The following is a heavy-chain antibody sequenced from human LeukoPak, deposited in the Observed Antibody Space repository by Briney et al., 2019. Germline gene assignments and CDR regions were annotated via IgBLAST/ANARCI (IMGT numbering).Heavy chain of an antibody. CDR1: GGTFSSYA. V-gene: IGHV1-69*05. CDR3: ARDRRGTIFGVVTERPYYYYYYYMDV. J-gene: IGHJ6*03. D-gene: IGHD3-3*01. Sequence: SVKVSCKASGGTFSSYAISWVRQAPGQGLERMGRIIPIFGTANYAQKFQGRVTITTDESTSTAYMELSSLRSEDTAVYYCARDRRGTIFGVVTERPYYYYYYYMDVWGKGTTVTVSS. CDR2: IIPIFGTA.